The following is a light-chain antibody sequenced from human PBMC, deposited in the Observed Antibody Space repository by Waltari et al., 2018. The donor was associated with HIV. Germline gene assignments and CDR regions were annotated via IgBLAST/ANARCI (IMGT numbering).Light chain of an antibody. CDR1: QPVTKH. CDR2: DIF. J-gene: IGKJ4*01. V-gene: IGKV3-15*01. Sequence: EIQMTQSPATLSVSPGERATLPCRASQPVTKHLAGYHQKGGQAPRLLIYDIFTRAPGIPAGFSGSGSATEFTLTISNLQSEDFGVYCCQQYTYWPRTFGGGTKVEI. CDR3: QQYTYWPRT.